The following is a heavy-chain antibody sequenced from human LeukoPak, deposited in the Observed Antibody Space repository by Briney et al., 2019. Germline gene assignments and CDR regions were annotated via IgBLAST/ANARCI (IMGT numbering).Heavy chain of an antibody. CDR2: IYTSGST. CDR1: TYSISSGSYY. J-gene: IGHJ4*02. D-gene: IGHD6-19*01. Sequence: SETLSLTCTVSTYSISSGSYYWSWIRQPAGKGLEWIGRIYTSGSTNYNPSLKSRVTISVDTSKNQFSLKLSSVTAVDTAVYYCARLTRAGTRIFDYWGQGTLVTVSS. V-gene: IGHV4-61*02. CDR3: ARLTRAGTRIFDY.